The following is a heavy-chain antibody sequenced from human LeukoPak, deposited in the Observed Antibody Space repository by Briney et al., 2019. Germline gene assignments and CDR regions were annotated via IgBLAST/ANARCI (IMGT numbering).Heavy chain of an antibody. J-gene: IGHJ6*02. V-gene: IGHV3-64D*06. CDR2: ISSNGGSK. CDR1: GFTLSSYA. CDR3: VKERRDGYYYYYGIDV. Sequence: GGSLRLSCSASGFTLSSYAMRWVRQAPGKGLEYVSAISSNGGSKYYADSVKGRFTIYRDNSKNTLYLQMSSLRAEDTAVYYCVKERRDGYYYYYGIDVWGQGTTVTVSS. D-gene: IGHD5-24*01.